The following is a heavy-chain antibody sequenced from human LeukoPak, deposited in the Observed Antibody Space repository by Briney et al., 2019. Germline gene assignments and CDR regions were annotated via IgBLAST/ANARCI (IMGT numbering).Heavy chain of an antibody. CDR2: IYPSDSDT. CDR3: ARRERYSSSWYFDC. Sequence: GESLKISCKGSGYSFTTYWIGWVRQLPGKGLEWMGIIYPSDSDTRYSPSFQGQVTISADKSISTAYLQWSSLKASDTAMYYCARRERYSSSWYFDCWGQGTLVTVSS. V-gene: IGHV5-51*01. J-gene: IGHJ4*02. CDR1: GYSFTTYW. D-gene: IGHD6-13*01.